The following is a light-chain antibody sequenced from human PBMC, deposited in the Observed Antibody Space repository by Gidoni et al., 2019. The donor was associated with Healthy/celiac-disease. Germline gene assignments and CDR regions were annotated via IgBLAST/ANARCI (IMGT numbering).Light chain of an antibody. J-gene: IGLJ1*01. CDR2: EVS. V-gene: IGLV2-8*01. Sequence: QSALTQPPSASGSPGQSVTISCTGTSSDVGGYNYVSWYQQHPGKAPNPLIYEVSKRPSGVPDRFSGSKSGNTASLTVSGLQAEDEADYYCSSYAGSNNPYVFGTGTKVTVL. CDR3: SSYAGSNNPYV. CDR1: SSDVGGYNY.